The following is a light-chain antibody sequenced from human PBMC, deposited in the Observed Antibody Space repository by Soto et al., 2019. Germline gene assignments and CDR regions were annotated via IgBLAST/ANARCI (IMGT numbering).Light chain of an antibody. CDR2: GNS. Sequence: QSALTQPPSVSGAPGQRVTISCTGSSSNIGAGYDVHWYQQLPGTAPKLLIYGNSNRPSGVPDRFSGSKSGTSASLAITGLQAEDEADYYCQSYDSSLSGCVLGTGTKLTVL. V-gene: IGLV1-40*01. J-gene: IGLJ1*01. CDR3: QSYDSSLSGCV. CDR1: SSNIGAGYD.